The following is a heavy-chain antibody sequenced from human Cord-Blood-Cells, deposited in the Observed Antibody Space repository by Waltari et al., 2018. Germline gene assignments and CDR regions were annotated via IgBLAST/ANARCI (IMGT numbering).Heavy chain of an antibody. D-gene: IGHD6-6*01. J-gene: IGHJ4*02. Sequence: QVQLVQSGAEVQKPGSSVKVSCKASGGTFSSYALSSVRQAPGQGLEWTGGIIPIFGTANYAQKFQGRVTITADESTSTAYMELSSLRSEDTAVYYCTNLGGDSSSSFDYWGQGTLVTVSS. CDR3: TNLGGDSSSSFDY. CDR1: GGTFSSYA. CDR2: IIPIFGTA. V-gene: IGHV1-69*01.